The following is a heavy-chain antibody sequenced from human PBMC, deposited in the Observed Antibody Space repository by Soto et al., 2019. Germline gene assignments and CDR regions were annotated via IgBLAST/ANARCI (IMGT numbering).Heavy chain of an antibody. D-gene: IGHD6-19*01. CDR2: ISYDGSNK. CDR1: GFTFSSYG. Sequence: PVGSLRLSCAASGFTFSSYGMHWVRQAPGKGLEWVAVISYDGSNKYYADSVKGRFTISRDNSKNTLYLQMNSLRAEDTAVYYCASEQWLTANVDYWGQGTLVTVSS. CDR3: ASEQWLTANVDY. V-gene: IGHV3-30*03. J-gene: IGHJ4*02.